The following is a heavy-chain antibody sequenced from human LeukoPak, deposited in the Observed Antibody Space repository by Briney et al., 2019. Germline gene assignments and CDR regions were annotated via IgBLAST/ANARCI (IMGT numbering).Heavy chain of an antibody. D-gene: IGHD2-2*02. Sequence: ASVKVSCKASGGTFSSYAISWVRQAPEQGLEWMGGIIPIFGTANYAQKFQGRVTITTDESTSTAYMELSSPRSEDTAVYYCARGPDIVVVPAAIRWGPFDYWGQGTLATVSS. V-gene: IGHV1-69*05. J-gene: IGHJ4*02. CDR2: IIPIFGTA. CDR3: ARGPDIVVVPAAIRWGPFDY. CDR1: GGTFSSYA.